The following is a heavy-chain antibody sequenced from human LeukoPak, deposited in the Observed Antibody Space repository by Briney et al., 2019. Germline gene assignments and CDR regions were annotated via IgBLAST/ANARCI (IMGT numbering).Heavy chain of an antibody. J-gene: IGHJ4*02. CDR3: ACYDCGDY. CDR1: GYTFTSYA. Sequence: GASVKVSCKASGYTFTSYAMNLVRQAPGQGLEWMGWINTNTGSPTYAQAFTGRFVFSLDTSVSTAYLQISSLKAEDTAVYYCACYDCGDYWGQGTLVTVSS. CDR2: INTNTGSP. D-gene: IGHD2-2*01. V-gene: IGHV7-4-1*02.